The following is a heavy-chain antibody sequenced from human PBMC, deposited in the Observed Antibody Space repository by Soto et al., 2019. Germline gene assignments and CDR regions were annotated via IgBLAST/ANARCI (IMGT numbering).Heavy chain of an antibody. Sequence: GGPLRLSCAASGFTFSSYGMHWVRQAPGKGLEWVAVISYDGSNKYYADSVKGRFTISRDNSKNTLYLQMNSLRAEDTAVYYCAKSSSDYVDAFDIWGQGTMVTVSS. CDR1: GFTFSSYG. J-gene: IGHJ3*02. CDR3: AKSSSDYVDAFDI. CDR2: ISYDGSNK. V-gene: IGHV3-30*18. D-gene: IGHD4-17*01.